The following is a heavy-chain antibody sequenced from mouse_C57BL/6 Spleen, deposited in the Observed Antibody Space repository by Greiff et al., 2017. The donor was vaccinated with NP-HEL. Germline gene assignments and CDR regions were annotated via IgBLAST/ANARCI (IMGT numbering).Heavy chain of an antibody. CDR2: ISSGGDYI. Sequence: EVMLVESGEGLVKPGGSLKLSCAASGFTFSSYAMSWVRQTPEKRLEWVAYISSGGDYIYYADTVKGRFTISRDNARNTLYLQMSSLKSEDTAMYYCTREGLGDYYAMDYWGQGTSVTVSS. D-gene: IGHD4-1*01. CDR1: GFTFSSYA. CDR3: TREGLGDYYAMDY. J-gene: IGHJ4*01. V-gene: IGHV5-9-1*02.